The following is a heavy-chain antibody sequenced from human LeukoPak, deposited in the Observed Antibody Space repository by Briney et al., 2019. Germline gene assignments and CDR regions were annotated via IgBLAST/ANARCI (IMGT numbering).Heavy chain of an antibody. D-gene: IGHD3-10*01. J-gene: IGHJ4*02. Sequence: SETLSLTCTVSGGSISSGSYYWSWIRQPAGKGLEWIGRIYTSGSTNYNPSLKSRVTISVDTSKNQLSLKLSSVTAADTAVYYCARAGGDYYGSDHFDYWGQGTLVTVSS. CDR1: GGSISSGSYY. V-gene: IGHV4-61*02. CDR2: IYTSGST. CDR3: ARAGGDYYGSDHFDY.